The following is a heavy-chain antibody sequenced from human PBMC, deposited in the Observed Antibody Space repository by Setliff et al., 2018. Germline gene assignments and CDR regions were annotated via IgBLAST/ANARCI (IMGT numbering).Heavy chain of an antibody. CDR1: GFTFSTYA. CDR3: VKTHWDTWIRGAFDI. D-gene: IGHD3-10*01. Sequence: GGSLRLSCAASGFTFSTYAMGWVRQSPGKGLEWVSGIIDGGDNRYYADSVKGRFSISRDNSKNTLYLQMSSLRAEDTAVYYCVKTHWDTWIRGAFDIWGQGTMVTVSS. J-gene: IGHJ3*02. CDR2: IIDGGDNR. V-gene: IGHV3-23*01.